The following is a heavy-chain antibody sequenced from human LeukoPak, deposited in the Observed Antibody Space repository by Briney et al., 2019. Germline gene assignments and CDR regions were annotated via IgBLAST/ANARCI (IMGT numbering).Heavy chain of an antibody. V-gene: IGHV3-11*04. Sequence: PGGSLRLSCATSGFTFSDYYMSWIRQAPGKGLEWVSYISSSGSPIYYADSVKGRFTISRDNAKNSLYLQMNSLRAEDTAVYYCARDPSSGWQWLVKSPRLDYWGQGTLVTVSS. CDR3: ARDPSSGWQWLVKSPRLDY. J-gene: IGHJ4*02. CDR1: GFTFSDYY. D-gene: IGHD6-19*01. CDR2: ISSSGSPI.